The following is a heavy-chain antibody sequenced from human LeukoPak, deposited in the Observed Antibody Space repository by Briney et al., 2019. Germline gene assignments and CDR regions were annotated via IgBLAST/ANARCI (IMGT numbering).Heavy chain of an antibody. Sequence: GGSLRLSCAASGFTFSSYAMSWVRQAPGKGLEWVSYIRGGGAVTHYAESVKGRFTISRDNPRNTLYLQMNSLRAEDTAVYYCAKCADSYGNDAFDIWGQGTVVTVSS. J-gene: IGHJ3*02. CDR2: IRGGGAVT. CDR1: GFTFSSYA. V-gene: IGHV3-23*01. D-gene: IGHD5-18*01. CDR3: AKCADSYGNDAFDI.